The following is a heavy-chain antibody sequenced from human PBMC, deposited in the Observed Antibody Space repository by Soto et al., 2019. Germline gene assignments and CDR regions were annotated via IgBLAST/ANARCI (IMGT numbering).Heavy chain of an antibody. J-gene: IGHJ4*02. CDR2: ISSDGSDK. D-gene: IGHD6-13*01. Sequence: GGSLRLSCAASGFTFSSYGVHWVRQAPGKGLEWVAVISSDGSDKYYRDSVKGRFTISRDNSKNTLYLQMNSLSAEDTAVYYCAKDQAYSSSWYDYWGQGTLVTVSS. V-gene: IGHV3-30*18. CDR1: GFTFSSYG. CDR3: AKDQAYSSSWYDY.